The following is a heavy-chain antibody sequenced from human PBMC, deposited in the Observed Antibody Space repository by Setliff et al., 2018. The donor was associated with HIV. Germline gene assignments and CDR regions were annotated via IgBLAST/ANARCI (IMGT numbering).Heavy chain of an antibody. J-gene: IGHJ5*02. CDR1: GFPFSSYA. D-gene: IGHD2-2*01. V-gene: IGHV3-30*01. CDR3: ARAIASCYEHCWFDP. Sequence: GESLRLSCAASGFPFSSYAMQWVRQAPGQGLEWGAFISYDGSNKYYADSVKGRLTISRDNSKNTLYLQMNSLRAEDTAVYYCARAIASCYEHCWFDPWGQGTLVTVSS. CDR2: ISYDGSNK.